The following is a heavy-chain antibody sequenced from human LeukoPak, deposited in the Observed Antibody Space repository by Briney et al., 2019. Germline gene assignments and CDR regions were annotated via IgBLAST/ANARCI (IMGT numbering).Heavy chain of an antibody. V-gene: IGHV1-46*01. CDR2: INPSGGST. Sequence: ASVKVSCKASGYTFTGYYMHWVRQAPGQGLEWMGIINPSGGSTTYAQKFQGRVTMTRDMSTSTVYLDLSSLRSEDTAVYYCARDGYGNYVLDYWGQGTLVTVSS. D-gene: IGHD4-11*01. CDR1: GYTFTGYY. CDR3: ARDGYGNYVLDY. J-gene: IGHJ4*02.